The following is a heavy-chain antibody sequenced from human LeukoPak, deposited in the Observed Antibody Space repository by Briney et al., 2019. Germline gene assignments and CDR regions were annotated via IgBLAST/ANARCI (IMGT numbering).Heavy chain of an antibody. D-gene: IGHD3-9*01. CDR3: ARDKTYYDILTGYLRRDAFDI. CDR1: GFTFSSYS. CDR2: ISSSSSYI. J-gene: IGHJ3*02. Sequence: PGGSLRLSCAASGFTFSSYSMNWVRQAPGKGLEWVSSISSSSSYIYYADSVKGRFTISRDNAKNSLYLQMNSLRAEDTAVYYCARDKTYYDILTGYLRRDAFDIWGQGTMVTVSS. V-gene: IGHV3-21*01.